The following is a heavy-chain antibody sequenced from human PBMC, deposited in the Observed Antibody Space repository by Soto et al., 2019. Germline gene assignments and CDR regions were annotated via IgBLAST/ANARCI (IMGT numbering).Heavy chain of an antibody. CDR2: IYPGDSDT. Sequence: PGESLKISCKGSGYSFTSYWIGRVRQMPGKGLEWMGIIYPGDSDTRYSPSFQGQVTISADKSISTAYLQWSSLKASDTAMYYCARVRSSSSGRTVSDNWFDPWGQGTLVTVSS. V-gene: IGHV5-51*01. D-gene: IGHD6-6*01. J-gene: IGHJ5*02. CDR1: GYSFTSYW. CDR3: ARVRSSSSGRTVSDNWFDP.